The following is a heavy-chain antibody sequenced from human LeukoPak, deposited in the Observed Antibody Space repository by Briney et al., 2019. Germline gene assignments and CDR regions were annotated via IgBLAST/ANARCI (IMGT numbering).Heavy chain of an antibody. D-gene: IGHD3-16*02. Sequence: SETLSLTCAVYGGSFSGYYWSWIRQPPGKGLEWIWEINHSGSTNYNPSLKSRVTISVDTSKNQFSLKLSSVTAADTAVYYCARGLRIMITFGGVIVRSWFDPWGQGTLVTVSS. V-gene: IGHV4-34*01. CDR1: GGSFSGYY. CDR3: ARGLRIMITFGGVIVRSWFDP. CDR2: INHSGST. J-gene: IGHJ5*02.